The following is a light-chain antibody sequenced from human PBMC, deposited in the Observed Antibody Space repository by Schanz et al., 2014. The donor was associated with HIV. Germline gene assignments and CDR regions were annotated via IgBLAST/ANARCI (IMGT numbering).Light chain of an antibody. CDR3: SSYAGSYNVAL. Sequence: QSALTQPRSVSGAPGQSVTISCTGTSRDVGNYNYLTWYQQHPGKAPKLLIFGVTERPSGIPDRVSGSKSGNTASLIVSGLQADDEADYYCSSYAGSYNVALFGGGTKLTVL. CDR2: GVT. CDR1: SRDVGNYNY. J-gene: IGLJ3*02. V-gene: IGLV2-11*01.